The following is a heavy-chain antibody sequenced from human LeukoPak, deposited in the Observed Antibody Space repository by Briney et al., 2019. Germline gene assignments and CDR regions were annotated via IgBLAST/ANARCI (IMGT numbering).Heavy chain of an antibody. J-gene: IGHJ4*02. D-gene: IGHD3-10*01. V-gene: IGHV3-23*01. CDR2: ISGNGGTT. Sequence: GGSLRLSCAASEFTFSSYAMSWVRQAPGKGLEWVSAISGNGGTTYYADSVKGRFTISRDNSKNTLYLQMNSLRAEDTAVYYCAKPRDYYGPFAYWGQGTLVTVSS. CDR3: AKPRDYYGPFAY. CDR1: EFTFSSYA.